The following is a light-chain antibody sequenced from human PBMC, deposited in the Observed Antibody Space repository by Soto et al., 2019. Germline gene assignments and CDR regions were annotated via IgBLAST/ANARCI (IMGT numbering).Light chain of an antibody. V-gene: IGKV3-20*01. J-gene: IGKJ5*01. Sequence: EIVLTQSPGTLSLSPGERATLSCRASQNVASNYLAWYQQKPGQAPRLLIYGASSRATDIPDRFSGSGSGSDFTLTISRLEPEDFAVYYCQQYGSSPITFGQGTRLEIK. CDR3: QQYGSSPIT. CDR1: QNVASNY. CDR2: GAS.